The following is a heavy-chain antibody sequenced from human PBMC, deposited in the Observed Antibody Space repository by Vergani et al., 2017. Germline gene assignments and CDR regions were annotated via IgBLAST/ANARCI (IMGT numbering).Heavy chain of an antibody. Sequence: VQLVESGGGVVQPGRSLRLSCAASGFTFSSCSMNWVRQAPGKGLEWVSSISSSSSYIYYADSVKGRFTISRDNAKNSLYLQMNSLRAEDTAVYYCARELGYYYDSSGYSDYWGQGTLVTVSS. V-gene: IGHV3-21*01. CDR2: ISSSSSYI. CDR1: GFTFSSCS. D-gene: IGHD3-22*01. CDR3: ARELGYYYDSSGYSDY. J-gene: IGHJ4*02.